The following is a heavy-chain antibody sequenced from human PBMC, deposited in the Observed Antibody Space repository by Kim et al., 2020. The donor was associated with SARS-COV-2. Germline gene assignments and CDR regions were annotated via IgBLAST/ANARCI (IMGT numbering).Heavy chain of an antibody. CDR2: IYYSGST. CDR3: ARDMVRGADGMDV. V-gene: IGHV4-59*01. D-gene: IGHD3-10*01. CDR1: GGSISSYY. J-gene: IGHJ6*02. Sequence: SETLSLTCTVSGGSISSYYWSWIRQPPGKGLEWIGYIYYSGSTNYNPSLKSRATISVDTSKNQFSLKLSSVTAADTAVYYCARDMVRGADGMDVWGQGTTVTVSS.